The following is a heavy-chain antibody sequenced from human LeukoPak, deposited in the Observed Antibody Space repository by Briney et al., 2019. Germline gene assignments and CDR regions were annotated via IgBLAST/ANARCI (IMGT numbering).Heavy chain of an antibody. D-gene: IGHD1-26*01. Sequence: GRSLRLSCAASGFTFSSYSMSWVRQSPGKGLEWVSSVSASGLSTYYADSVKGRFTISRDNSKNTLYLQMNSLTADDTALYYCARRKVGPTNYYYGVEVWGQGTTVTVSS. V-gene: IGHV3-23*01. CDR1: GFTFSSYS. CDR3: ARRKVGPTNYYYGVEV. CDR2: VSASGLST. J-gene: IGHJ6*02.